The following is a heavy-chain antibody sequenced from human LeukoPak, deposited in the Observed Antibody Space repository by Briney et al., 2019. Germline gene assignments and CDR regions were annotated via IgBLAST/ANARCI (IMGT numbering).Heavy chain of an antibody. D-gene: IGHD3-10*01. V-gene: IGHV1-2*02. CDR3: ARGAQTHYYGSGSYRTGNWFDP. CDR2: SNPNSGGT. CDR1: GYTFTGYY. Sequence: ASVKVSCKASGYTFTGYYMYWVRQAPGQGLEWMGWSNPNSGGTKYAQKFQGRVTMTRDTSITTAYMELSRLKSDDTAVYYCARGAQTHYYGSGSYRTGNWFDPWGQGTLVTVSS. J-gene: IGHJ5*02.